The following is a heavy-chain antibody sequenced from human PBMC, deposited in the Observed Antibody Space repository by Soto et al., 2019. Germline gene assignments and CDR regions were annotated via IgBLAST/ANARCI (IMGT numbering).Heavy chain of an antibody. CDR1: GFTFTDYA. CDR3: ARGSSGYISSWYYFDY. D-gene: IGHD6-13*01. V-gene: IGHV3-23*01. CDR2: ISGIGGST. J-gene: IGHJ4*02. Sequence: EVQLLESGGGLVQPGGSLRLSCAASGFTFTDYALSWVRQAPGKGLEWVATISGIGGSTYLADSVKGRLSISRDNSKNSVSLLMNSLRVEDTAIYFCARGSSGYISSWYYFDYWGRGTLGTVSS.